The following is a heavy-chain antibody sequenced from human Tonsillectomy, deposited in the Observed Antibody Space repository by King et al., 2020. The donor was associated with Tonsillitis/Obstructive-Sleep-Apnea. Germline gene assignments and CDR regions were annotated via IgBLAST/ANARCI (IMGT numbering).Heavy chain of an antibody. CDR1: GGSISSSSYY. V-gene: IGHV4-39*01. CDR2: IYYSGST. CDR3: ASGVLRGYSYGYGY. Sequence: LQLQESGPGLVKPSETLSLTCTVSGGSISSSSYYWGWIRQPPGKGLEWIGSIYYSGSTYYNPSLKSRVTISVDPSKNQFSLKLSSVTAADTAVYYCASGVLRGYSYGYGYWGQGTLVTVSS. D-gene: IGHD5-18*01. J-gene: IGHJ4*02.